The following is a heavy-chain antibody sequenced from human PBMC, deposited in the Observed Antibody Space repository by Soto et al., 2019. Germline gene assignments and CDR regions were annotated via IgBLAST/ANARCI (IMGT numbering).Heavy chain of an antibody. CDR3: LPITMIVEPPAGNWFDP. Sequence: PGGSLRLSCAASGFTFSDYYMSRIRQAPGKGLEWVSYISSSGSTIYYADSVKGRFTISRDNAKNSLYLQMNSLRAEDTAVYYCLPITMIVEPPAGNWFDPWGQGTLVTVSS. CDR2: ISSSGSTI. J-gene: IGHJ5*02. D-gene: IGHD3-22*01. CDR1: GFTFSDYY. V-gene: IGHV3-11*01.